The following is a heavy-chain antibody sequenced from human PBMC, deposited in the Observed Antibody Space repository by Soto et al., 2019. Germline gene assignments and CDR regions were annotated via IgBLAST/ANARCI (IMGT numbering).Heavy chain of an antibody. CDR1: GFTVSSNY. V-gene: IGHV3-53*01. J-gene: IGHJ6*02. D-gene: IGHD1-26*01. CDR3: ARAFSGSYAYYGMDV. Sequence: EVQLVESGGGLIQPGGSLRLSCAASGFTVSSNYMSWVRQAPGKGLEWVSIIYGGSNTYYADSVKGRFTISRDSSKNTLYLQMNSQSAEDTAVYYCARAFSGSYAYYGMDVWGQGATVTVSS. CDR2: IYGGSNT.